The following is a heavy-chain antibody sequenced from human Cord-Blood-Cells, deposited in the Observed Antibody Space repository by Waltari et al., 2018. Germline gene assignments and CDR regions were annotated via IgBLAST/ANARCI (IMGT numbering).Heavy chain of an antibody. CDR2: IYHRGST. V-gene: IGHV4-38-2*01. CDR1: GYSISSGYY. CDR3: ANQYCSGGSCYWFDP. D-gene: IGHD2-15*01. Sequence: QVQLQESGPGLVKPSETLSLTCAVSGYSISSGYYWGWIRQPPGKGLEWIGSIYHRGSTYYNPALKSRVTISVDTSKNQFSLKLSSVTAADTAVYYCANQYCSGGSCYWFDPWGQGTLVTVSS. J-gene: IGHJ5*02.